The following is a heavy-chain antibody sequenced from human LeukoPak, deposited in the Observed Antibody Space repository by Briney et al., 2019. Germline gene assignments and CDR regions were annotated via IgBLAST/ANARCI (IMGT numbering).Heavy chain of an antibody. J-gene: IGHJ4*02. V-gene: IGHV3-21*01. CDR2: ISSSSSYI. Sequence: PGGSLRLSCAASGFTFSSYSMNWVRQAPGKGLEWVSSISSSSSYIYYADSVKGRFTISRDNAKNSLYLQMNSLRAEDTAVYYCASHGSGGVDYWGQGTLVTVPS. CDR3: ASHGSGGVDY. D-gene: IGHD6-19*01. CDR1: GFTFSSYS.